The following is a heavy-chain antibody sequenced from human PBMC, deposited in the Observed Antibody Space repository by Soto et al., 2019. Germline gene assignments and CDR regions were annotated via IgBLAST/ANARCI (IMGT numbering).Heavy chain of an antibody. D-gene: IGHD3-16*02. Sequence: GGSLRLSCAASGFTFSGYSMNWVRQATGKGLEWVSSISSSSSYIYYADSVKGRFTISRDNAKNSLYLQMNSLRAEDTAVYYCARELSLYVDYYYGMDVWGQGTTVTVSS. CDR1: GFTFSGYS. CDR2: ISSSSSYI. V-gene: IGHV3-21*01. CDR3: ARELSLYVDYYYGMDV. J-gene: IGHJ6*02.